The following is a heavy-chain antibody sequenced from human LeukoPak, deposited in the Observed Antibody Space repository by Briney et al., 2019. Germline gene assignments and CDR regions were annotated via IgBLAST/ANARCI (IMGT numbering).Heavy chain of an antibody. D-gene: IGHD3-10*01. CDR3: ARGFATMVRGVVLDF. CDR2: IYHSGST. Sequence: ASETLSLTCAVYSGSFSGYYWNWIRQPPGKGLEWIGEIYHSGSTNYNPSLKSRVTISVDTSKNQFSLKLNSVTAADTAVYYCARGFATMVRGVVLDFCGQGTLVTVSS. V-gene: IGHV4-34*01. J-gene: IGHJ4*02. CDR1: SGSFSGYY.